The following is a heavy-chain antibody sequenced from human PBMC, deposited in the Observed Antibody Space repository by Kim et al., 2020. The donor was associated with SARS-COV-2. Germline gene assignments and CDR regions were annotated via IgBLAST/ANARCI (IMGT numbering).Heavy chain of an antibody. CDR3: ARQGPWDAFDI. Sequence: ANDASKFQGRVTITADKSTGTAYMELSSLRSEDTAVYYCARQGPWDAFDIWGQGTMVTVSS. V-gene: IGHV1-69*02. J-gene: IGHJ3*02. CDR2: A.